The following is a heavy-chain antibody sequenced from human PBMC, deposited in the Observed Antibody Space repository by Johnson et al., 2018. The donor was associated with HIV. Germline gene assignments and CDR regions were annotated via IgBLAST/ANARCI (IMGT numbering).Heavy chain of an antibody. D-gene: IGHD6-6*01. Sequence: QMLLVESGGGVVQPGGSLRLSCAASGFTFSSHGMHWVRQAPGKGLEWVTFIRYDETNKYYADSVKGRFTISRDNSKNTLYLQMNSLRAEDTAVYYCAKRVPSKQLVDAFDIWGQGTMVTVSS. J-gene: IGHJ3*02. CDR3: AKRVPSKQLVDAFDI. CDR2: IRYDETNK. CDR1: GFTFSSHG. V-gene: IGHV3-30*02.